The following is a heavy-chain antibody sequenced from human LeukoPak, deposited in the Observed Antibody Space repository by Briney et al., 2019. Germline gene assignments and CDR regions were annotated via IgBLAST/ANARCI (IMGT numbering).Heavy chain of an antibody. D-gene: IGHD6-13*01. J-gene: IGHJ4*02. CDR2: IYYVGST. Sequence: SETLSLTCTVSCGSISSSSYYWGWIRQPPGKGLEWIGSIYYVGSTFYNPSPKSRVTISVDTSKNQFSLRLSSVTAADTAIYYCARHVRATAVIDYWGQGTLVTVSS. CDR1: CGSISSSSYY. CDR3: ARHVRATAVIDY. V-gene: IGHV4-39*01.